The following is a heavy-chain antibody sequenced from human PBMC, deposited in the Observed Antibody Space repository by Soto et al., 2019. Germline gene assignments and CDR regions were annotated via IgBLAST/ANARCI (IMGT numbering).Heavy chain of an antibody. D-gene: IGHD3-22*01. J-gene: IGHJ5*02. CDR2: VYYGGST. V-gene: IGHV4-39*01. CDR3: ARHHIFYDGSGNRGWFDP. Sequence: QLQLQESGPGLVKTSETLSLTCTVSGGPFSSTSHYWGWIRQPPGKGLEWIGSVYYGGSTYYTPSLKSRVTISVDTSKKQFSLKLNSVTAADTAVYYCARHHIFYDGSGNRGWFDPWGQGTLVTVSS. CDR1: GGPFSSTSHY.